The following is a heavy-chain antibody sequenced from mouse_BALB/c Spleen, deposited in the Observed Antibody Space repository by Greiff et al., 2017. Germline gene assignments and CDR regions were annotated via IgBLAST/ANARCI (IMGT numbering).Heavy chain of an antibody. CDR2: IWAGGST. D-gene: IGHD1-1*01. CDR3: ARDAVVATEGYAMDY. Sequence: QVQLQQSGPGLVAPSQSLSITCTVSGFSLTSYGVHWVRQPPGKGLEWLGVIWAGGSTNYNSALMSRLSISKDNSKSQVFLKMNSLQTDDTAMYYCARDAVVATEGYAMDYWGQGTSVTVSS. J-gene: IGHJ4*01. CDR1: GFSLTSYG. V-gene: IGHV2-9*02.